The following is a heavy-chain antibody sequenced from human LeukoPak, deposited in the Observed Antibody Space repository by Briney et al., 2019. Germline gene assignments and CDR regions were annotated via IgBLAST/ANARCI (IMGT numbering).Heavy chain of an antibody. CDR2: IYYSGST. CDR1: GGSFSSSSYY. J-gene: IGHJ4*02. D-gene: IGHD5-18*01. CDR3: AREKDTVMAYDY. V-gene: IGHV4-39*07. Sequence: SETLSLTCTVSGGSFSSSSYYWGWIRQPPGKGLEWIGSIYYSGSTYYNPSLKSRVTTSVDTSKNQFSLKLSSVTAADTAVYYCAREKDTVMAYDYWGQGTLVTVSS.